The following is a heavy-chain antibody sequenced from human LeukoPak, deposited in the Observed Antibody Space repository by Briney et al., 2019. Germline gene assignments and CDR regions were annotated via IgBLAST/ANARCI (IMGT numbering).Heavy chain of an antibody. Sequence: ASVKVSCKASGYTFTAYYMHWVRQAPGQGLEWVGWINPNSGGTNYAQKFQGWVTMTRDTSISTAYMELSRLRSDETAVYYCARDYYGSGSYFDYWGQGTLVTVSS. V-gene: IGHV1-2*04. D-gene: IGHD3-10*01. CDR1: GYTFTAYY. J-gene: IGHJ4*02. CDR2: INPNSGGT. CDR3: ARDYYGSGSYFDY.